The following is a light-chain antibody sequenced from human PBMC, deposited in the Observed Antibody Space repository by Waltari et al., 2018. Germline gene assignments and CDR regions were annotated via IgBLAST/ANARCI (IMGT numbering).Light chain of an antibody. CDR3: QHYVTLPAT. Sequence: EIVLTQSPGTLSLSPGERATLSCRTSQSLSRPLAWYQQKPGQAPRLLIYEASRRATGIPDRFIGSGSGTDFSLTISRLEPEDFAVYYCQHYVTLPATFGQGTRVELK. CDR1: QSLSRP. CDR2: EAS. V-gene: IGKV3-20*01. J-gene: IGKJ1*01.